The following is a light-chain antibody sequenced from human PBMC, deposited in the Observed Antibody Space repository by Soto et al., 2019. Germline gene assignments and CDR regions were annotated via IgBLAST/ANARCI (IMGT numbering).Light chain of an antibody. CDR1: QSVRTW. CDR3: QLYNRNTWS. V-gene: IGKV1-5*01. CDR2: GAS. Sequence: DIQMTQSPSTLSASVGGSVTITGRASQSVRTWVALYQPKPGKAPKXLIYGASKLESGVPSRFSGSGSGTAGTLTITPLQPDDFATYFCQLYNRNTWSFGPGTKVDIK. J-gene: IGKJ1*01.